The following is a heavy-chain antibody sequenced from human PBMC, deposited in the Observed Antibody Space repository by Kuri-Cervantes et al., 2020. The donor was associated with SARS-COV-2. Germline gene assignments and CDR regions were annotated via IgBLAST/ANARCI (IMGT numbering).Heavy chain of an antibody. D-gene: IGHD2-8*01. J-gene: IGHJ4*02. CDR2: IIPFFGTA. CDR3: ARDCSGTDCNVIVYALSD. Sequence: SVKVSCRASGGTFSSYTISWVRQAPGQGLEWMGGIIPFFGTADYAQKFQGRVTITADESTSTVYMELTSLRSDDTAMYYCARDCSGTDCNVIVYALSDWGQGTLVTVSS. CDR1: GGTFSSYT. V-gene: IGHV1-69*13.